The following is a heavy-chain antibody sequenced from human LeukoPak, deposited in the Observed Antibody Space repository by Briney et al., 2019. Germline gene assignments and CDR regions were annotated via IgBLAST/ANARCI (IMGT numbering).Heavy chain of an antibody. Sequence: SETLSLTCTISGGSISDYYWGWIRQPPGKGLEWIGSIYHSGSTYYNPSLKSRVTISVDTSKNQFSLKLSSVTAADTAVYYCARDSVRWNLDYWGQGTLVTVSS. CDR2: IYHSGST. V-gene: IGHV4-38-2*02. D-gene: IGHD1-1*01. CDR1: GGSISDYY. J-gene: IGHJ4*02. CDR3: ARDSVRWNLDY.